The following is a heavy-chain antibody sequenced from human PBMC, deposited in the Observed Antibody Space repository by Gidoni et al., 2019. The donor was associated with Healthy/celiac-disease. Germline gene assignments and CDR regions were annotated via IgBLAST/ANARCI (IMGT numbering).Heavy chain of an antibody. Sequence: EVQLVESGGGLIQPGGSLRLSCAASGFTVSSNYMSWVRQAPVKGLEWVSVIYSGGSTYYADSVKGRFTISRDKSKNTLYLQMNSLRAEDTAVYYCARTLYSSSWYFDYWGQGTLVTVSS. V-gene: IGHV3-53*01. CDR3: ARTLYSSSWYFDY. J-gene: IGHJ4*02. D-gene: IGHD6-13*01. CDR2: IYSGGST. CDR1: GFTVSSNY.